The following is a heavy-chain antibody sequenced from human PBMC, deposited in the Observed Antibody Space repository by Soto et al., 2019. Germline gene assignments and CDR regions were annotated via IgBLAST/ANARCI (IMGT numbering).Heavy chain of an antibody. CDR2: VYPGDSDT. J-gene: IGHJ4*02. Sequence: GESLKISCKGSGYKFNSYWIAWVRQMPGKGLEWMGIVYPGDSDTRYSPSFQGQVTISADKSISSAFLQWSSLKASDTAIYYCARRWYCSSTACYTVDSWGQGTLVTVSS. D-gene: IGHD2-2*02. V-gene: IGHV5-51*01. CDR1: GYKFNSYW. CDR3: ARRWYCSSTACYTVDS.